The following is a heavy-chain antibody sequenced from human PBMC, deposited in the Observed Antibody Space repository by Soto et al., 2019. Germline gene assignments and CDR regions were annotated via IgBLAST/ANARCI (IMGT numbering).Heavy chain of an antibody. V-gene: IGHV4-4*07. CDR3: ARSSHKESWFDP. Sequence: SETLSLTCTVSGGSVSNFYWNWIRQSAGKGLEWIGRIYSSGSTNYNPSLRSRVTMSVDTSKNQFSLRLNSVTAADTAVYYCARSSHKESWFDPWGQGTLVTVSS. J-gene: IGHJ5*02. CDR2: IYSSGST. D-gene: IGHD6-13*01. CDR1: GGSVSNFY.